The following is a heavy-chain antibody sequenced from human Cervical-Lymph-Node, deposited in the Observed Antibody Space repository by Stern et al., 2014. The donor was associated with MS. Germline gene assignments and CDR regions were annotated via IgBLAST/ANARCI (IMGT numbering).Heavy chain of an antibody. Sequence: QMQLVQSGAEVKKPGASVKVSCKVSGYTLSEISMHWVRQAPGQGLEWMGGIDPEHGETRYAQKFQGRVTMAEDRSTDTAYMELSSLRSEDTAVYYCATHRGRVTYYYGMDVWGQGTTVTVSS. V-gene: IGHV1-24*01. CDR2: IDPEHGET. D-gene: IGHD2-21*02. CDR1: GYTLSEIS. CDR3: ATHRGRVTYYYGMDV. J-gene: IGHJ6*02.